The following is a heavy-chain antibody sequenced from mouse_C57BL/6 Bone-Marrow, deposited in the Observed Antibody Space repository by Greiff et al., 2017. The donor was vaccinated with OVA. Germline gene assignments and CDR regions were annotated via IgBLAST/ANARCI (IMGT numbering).Heavy chain of an antibody. V-gene: IGHV5-4*03. CDR2: ISDGGSYT. CDR3: ANYDYAFAY. CDR1: GFTFSSYA. J-gene: IGHJ3*01. Sequence: DVKLVESGGGLVKPGGSLKLSCAASGFTFSSYAMSWVRQTPEKRLEWVATISDGGSYTYYPDNVKGRFTISRDNAKNNLYLQMSHLKSEDTAMYYCANYDYAFAYWGQGTLVTVSA. D-gene: IGHD2-4*01.